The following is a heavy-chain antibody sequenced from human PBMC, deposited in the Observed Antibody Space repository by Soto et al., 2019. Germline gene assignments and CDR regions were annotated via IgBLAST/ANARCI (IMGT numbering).Heavy chain of an antibody. D-gene: IGHD5-12*01. CDR3: ARLRREATRYFDY. CDR2: IYYSGST. V-gene: IGHV4-59*08. J-gene: IGHJ4*02. CDR1: GGSISSYY. Sequence: QVQLQESGPGLVKPSETLSLTCTVSGGSISSYYWSWIRQPPGKGLEWIGYIYYSGSTNYNPSLKSRVTISVDTSKNQFSLKLSSVTAADTAVYYCARLRREATRYFDYWGQGTLVTVSS.